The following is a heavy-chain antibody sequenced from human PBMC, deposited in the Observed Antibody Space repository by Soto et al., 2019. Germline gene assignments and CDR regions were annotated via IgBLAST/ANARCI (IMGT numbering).Heavy chain of an antibody. J-gene: IGHJ4*02. D-gene: IGHD2-15*01. CDR1: GFTFSSYS. CDR3: ARVRVVVVAATFEEVGHDY. V-gene: IGHV3-48*02. CDR2: ISSSSSTI. Sequence: GGSLRLSCAASGFTFSSYSMNWVRQAPGKGLEWVSYISSSSSTIYYADSVKGRFTISRDNAKNSLYLQMNSLRDEDTAVYYCARVRVVVVAATFEEVGHDYWGQGTLVIVSS.